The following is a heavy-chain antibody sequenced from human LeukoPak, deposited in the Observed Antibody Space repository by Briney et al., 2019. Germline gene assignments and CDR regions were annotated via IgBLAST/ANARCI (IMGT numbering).Heavy chain of an antibody. Sequence: PGGSLRLSCAASGFTFSSYSMNWVRQAPGKGLEWVSYISSSSSTIYYADSVKGRFTISRDNAKNSLYLQMNSLGAEDTAVYYCARHIPRGNNYFDCWGQGTLVTVSS. CDR3: ARHIPRGNNYFDC. CDR2: ISSSSSTI. D-gene: IGHD1/OR15-1a*01. V-gene: IGHV3-48*04. J-gene: IGHJ4*02. CDR1: GFTFSSYS.